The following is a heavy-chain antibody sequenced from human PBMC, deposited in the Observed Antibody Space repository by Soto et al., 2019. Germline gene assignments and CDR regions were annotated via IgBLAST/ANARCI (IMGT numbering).Heavy chain of an antibody. V-gene: IGHV1-18*01. CDR3: ARDRDLRFGVVIGWFDP. J-gene: IGHJ5*02. CDR1: GYTFTSYG. CDR2: ISAYNGNT. D-gene: IGHD3-3*01. Sequence: ASVKVSCKASGYTFTSYGISWVRQAPGQGLEWMGWISAYNGNTNYTQKLQGRVTMTTDTSTSTAYMELRSLRSDDTAVYYCARDRDLRFGVVIGWFDPWGQGTLVTVSS.